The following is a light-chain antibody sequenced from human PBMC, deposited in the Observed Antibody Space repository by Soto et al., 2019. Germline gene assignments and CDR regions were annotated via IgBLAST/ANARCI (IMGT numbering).Light chain of an antibody. V-gene: IGLV4-60*02. CDR1: SGHSSYI. Sequence: QSVLTQSSSASASLGSSVKLTCTLSSGHSSYIIAWHQQQPGKAPRYLMKLEGSGSYNKGSGVPDRFSGSSSGADRYLTISNLQFDDEDDYYCETWDSNNCVFGGGTKLTVL. J-gene: IGLJ3*02. CDR3: ETWDSNNCV. CDR2: LEGSGSY.